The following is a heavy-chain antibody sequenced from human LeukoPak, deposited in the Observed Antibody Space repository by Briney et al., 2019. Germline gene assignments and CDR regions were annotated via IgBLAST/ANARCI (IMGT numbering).Heavy chain of an antibody. J-gene: IGHJ6*02. D-gene: IGHD1-7*01. CDR3: AAGTNYYYYGMEV. CDR2: INHSGST. CDR1: GGSFSGYY. V-gene: IGHV4-34*01. Sequence: PSETLSLTCAVYGGSFSGYYWSWIRQPPGKGLEWIGEINHSGSTNYNPSLKSRVTISVDTSKNQFSLKLSSVTAADTAVYYCAAGTNYYYYGMEVWGQGTTVTVSS.